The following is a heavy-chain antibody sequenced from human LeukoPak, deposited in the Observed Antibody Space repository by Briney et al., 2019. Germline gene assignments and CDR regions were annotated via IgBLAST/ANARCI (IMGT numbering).Heavy chain of an antibody. J-gene: IGHJ4*02. V-gene: IGHV3-9*01. D-gene: IGHD6-6*01. CDR2: ISWNSGSI. CDR1: GFTFDDYA. Sequence: PGGSLRLSCAASGFTFDDYAMHWVRHAPGKGLEWVSGISWNSGSIGYADSVKGRFTISRDNAKNSLYLQMNSLRAEDTALYYCAKVSSSKYYFDYWGQGTLVTVSS. CDR3: AKVSSSKYYFDY.